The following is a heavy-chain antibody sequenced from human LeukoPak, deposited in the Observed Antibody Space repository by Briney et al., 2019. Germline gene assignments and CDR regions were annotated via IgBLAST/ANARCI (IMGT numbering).Heavy chain of an antibody. CDR3: ARALGYCSGGSCYGRPLDY. J-gene: IGHJ4*02. CDR2: ISSSSSYI. Sequence: GGSLRLSCAASGFTFSSYSMNWVRQAPGKGLEWVSSISSSSSYIYYADSVKGRFTISRDNAKNSLYLQMNSLRAEDTAVYYCARALGYCSGGSCYGRPLDYWGQGTLVTVSS. D-gene: IGHD2-15*01. CDR1: GFTFSSYS. V-gene: IGHV3-21*01.